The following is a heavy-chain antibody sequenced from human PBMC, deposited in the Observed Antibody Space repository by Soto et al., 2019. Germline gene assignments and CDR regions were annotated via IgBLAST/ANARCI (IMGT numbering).Heavy chain of an antibody. J-gene: IGHJ4*02. D-gene: IGHD3-16*02. CDR3: ARMRGLGEISSYFDF. CDR1: GGSISDSQ. CDR2: IYYSGRT. Sequence: QVQLQESGPGLVKPSETLSLTCSVSGGSISDSQWNWIRQPPGKGLEWIGYIYYSGRTNYNPSLKSRITISLDTSTKQFSLRLRSVTVADTAVYYCARMRGLGEISSYFDFWGQGTLVTVSS. V-gene: IGHV4-59*01.